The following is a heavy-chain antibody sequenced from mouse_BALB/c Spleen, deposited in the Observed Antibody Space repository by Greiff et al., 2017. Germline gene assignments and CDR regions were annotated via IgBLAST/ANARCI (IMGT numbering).Heavy chain of an antibody. Sequence: DVKLVESGGGLVKPGGSLKLSCAASGFTFSSYAMSWVRQSPEKRLEWVAEISSGGSYTYYPDTVTGRFTISRDNAKNTLYLEMSSLRSEDTAMYYCARDGNYGGGAMDYWGQGTSVTVSS. J-gene: IGHJ4*01. D-gene: IGHD2-1*01. CDR3: ARDGNYGGGAMDY. CDR1: GFTFSSYA. CDR2: ISSGGSYT. V-gene: IGHV5-9-4*01.